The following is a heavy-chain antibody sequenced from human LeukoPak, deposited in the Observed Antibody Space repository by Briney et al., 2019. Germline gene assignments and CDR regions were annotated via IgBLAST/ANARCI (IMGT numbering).Heavy chain of an antibody. D-gene: IGHD2-15*01. CDR2: IKQDGSEK. CDR1: GFTFSSYW. Sequence: GGSLRLSCAASGFTFSSYWMSWVRQAPGKGLEWVANIKQDGSEKYYVDSVKGRFTISRDNAKNSLYLQMNSLRSDDTAVYYCARDLGIAYCSGGSCYSYYGMDVWGQGTTVTVSS. V-gene: IGHV3-7*03. CDR3: ARDLGIAYCSGGSCYSYYGMDV. J-gene: IGHJ6*02.